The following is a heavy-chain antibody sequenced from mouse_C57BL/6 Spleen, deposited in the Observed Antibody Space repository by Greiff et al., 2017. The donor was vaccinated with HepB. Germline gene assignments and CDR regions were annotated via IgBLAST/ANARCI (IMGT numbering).Heavy chain of an antibody. V-gene: IGHV1-82*01. D-gene: IGHD2-3*01. J-gene: IGHJ2*01. CDR3: ARGNYDGEDY. CDR1: GYAFSSSW. Sequence: VQLQQSGPELVKPGASVKISCKASGYAFSSSWMNWVKQRPGKGLEWIGRIYPGDGDTNYNGKFKGKATLTADKSSSTAYMQLSSLTSEDSAVYFCARGNYDGEDYWGQGTTLTVSS. CDR2: IYPGDGDT.